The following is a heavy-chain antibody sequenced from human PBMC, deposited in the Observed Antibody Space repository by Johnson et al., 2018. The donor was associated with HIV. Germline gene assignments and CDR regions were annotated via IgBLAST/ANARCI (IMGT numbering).Heavy chain of an antibody. CDR3: ARGNLYYSTDAFEI. CDR1: GFTFSSYR. CDR2: IKQDGSEK. Sequence: EKLVESGGGLVQPGGSLRLSCEASGFTFSSYRMTWVRQAPGKGLEWVANIKQDGSEKNYLDSVRGRFIISRDNAKNSLFLQMNSLRAEDTAVYYCARGNLYYSTDAFEIWGQGTMVTVSS. D-gene: IGHD3-16*01. V-gene: IGHV3-7*01. J-gene: IGHJ3*02.